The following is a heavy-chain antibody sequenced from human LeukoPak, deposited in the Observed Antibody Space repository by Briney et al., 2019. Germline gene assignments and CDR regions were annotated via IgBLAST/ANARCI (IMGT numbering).Heavy chain of an antibody. J-gene: IGHJ1*01. D-gene: IGHD4-17*01. V-gene: IGHV4-38-2*02. CDR2: ISHSGST. CDR1: GYSLSNDYY. Sequence: SETLSLTCSVSGYSLSNDYYWGWIRQSPEKGLEWLGSISHSGSTYYNPSLRSRVTISRDMPKNQFSLDLNSVTAADTAVYYCAGISTGSCFRHWGQGTLVTVSS. CDR3: AGISTGSCFRH.